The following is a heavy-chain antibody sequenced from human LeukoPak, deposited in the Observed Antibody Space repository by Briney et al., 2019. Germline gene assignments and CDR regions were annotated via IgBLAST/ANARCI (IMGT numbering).Heavy chain of an antibody. Sequence: ASVKVSCKASGYTFTGYYMHWVRQAPGQGLEWMGWINPNSGGTNYAQKFQGRVTMTRDTSISTAYMELSRLRSDDTAVYYCARDPEADILEWLPIPLPYGGGNWFDPWGQGTLVTVSS. D-gene: IGHD3-3*01. CDR2: INPNSGGT. J-gene: IGHJ5*02. CDR1: GYTFTGYY. V-gene: IGHV1-2*02. CDR3: ARDPEADILEWLPIPLPYGGGNWFDP.